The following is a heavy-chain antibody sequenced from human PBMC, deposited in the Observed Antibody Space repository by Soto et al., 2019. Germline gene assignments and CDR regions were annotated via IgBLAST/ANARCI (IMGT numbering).Heavy chain of an antibody. CDR3: ARQPRGPGYGERGLYFDH. Sequence: PSETLSLTCXVSGGSTNSRSDYWGWIRQPPGKGLEWIGSVYYSGSTHDNPSLQSRVTISVDTSRNQFSLNLISVTAADTAVYFCARQPRGPGYGERGLYFDHWGQGTLVTVSS. D-gene: IGHD3-16*01. CDR2: VYYSGST. V-gene: IGHV4-39*01. J-gene: IGHJ4*02. CDR1: GGSTNSRSDY.